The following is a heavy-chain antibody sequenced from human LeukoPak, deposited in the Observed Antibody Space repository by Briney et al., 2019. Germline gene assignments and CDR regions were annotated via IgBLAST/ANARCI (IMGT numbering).Heavy chain of an antibody. CDR2: INPNSGGT. CDR3: ARDWFVDSGDDPFSFDY. Sequence: VASVKVSCKASGYTFTGFYIHWVRQAPGQGLEWMGWINPNSGGTNYAQKFQGRVTMTRDTSISTAYMELSRLTSDDTAIYYCARDWFVDSGDDPFSFDYWGQGTLVSVSS. J-gene: IGHJ4*02. CDR1: GYTFTGFY. V-gene: IGHV1-2*02. D-gene: IGHD5-12*01.